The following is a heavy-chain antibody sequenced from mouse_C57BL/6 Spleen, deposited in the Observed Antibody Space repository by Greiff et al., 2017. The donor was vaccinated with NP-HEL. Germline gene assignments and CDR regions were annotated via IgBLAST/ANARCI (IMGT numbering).Heavy chain of an antibody. CDR2: IYPGDGDT. CDR1: GYAFSSYW. Sequence: VQLVESGAELVKPGASVKISCKASGYAFSSYWMNWVKQRPGKGLEWIGQIYPGDGDTNYNGKFKGKATLTADKSSSTAYMQLSSLTSEDSAVYFCARAIITEGMDYWGQGTSVTVSS. CDR3: ARAIITEGMDY. J-gene: IGHJ4*01. V-gene: IGHV1-80*01. D-gene: IGHD2-4*01.